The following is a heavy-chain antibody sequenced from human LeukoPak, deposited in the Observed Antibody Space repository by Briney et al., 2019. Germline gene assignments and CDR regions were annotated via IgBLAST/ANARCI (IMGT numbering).Heavy chain of an antibody. CDR3: AKDRNSVGSSYNY. CDR1: GFTFSNHA. Sequence: EGSLRLSCATSGFTFSNHAMSWVRQAPGKGLEWVSGISGGGDNAHYADSVKGRFTISRDNSENTLYLQMSSLRAEDTAIYFCAKDRNSVGSSYNYWGQGTLVTVSS. V-gene: IGHV3-23*01. CDR2: ISGGGDNA. D-gene: IGHD6-6*01. J-gene: IGHJ4*02.